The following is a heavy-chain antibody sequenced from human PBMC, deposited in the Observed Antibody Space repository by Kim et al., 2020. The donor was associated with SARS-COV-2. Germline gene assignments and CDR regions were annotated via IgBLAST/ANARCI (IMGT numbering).Heavy chain of an antibody. D-gene: IGHD1-1*01. V-gene: IGHV3-23*01. CDR2: ISGSDSGGST. CDR1: GFTFSTYA. Sequence: GGSLRLSCAASGFTFSTYAMTWVRQAPGKGLEWVSTISGSDSGGSTYYADSVKGRFTISRDNSKNTLYLQMNSRRVEDTAVYYCAKDHRSGNGFSDYWGQGTLVTVSS. CDR3: AKDHRSGNGFSDY. J-gene: IGHJ4*02.